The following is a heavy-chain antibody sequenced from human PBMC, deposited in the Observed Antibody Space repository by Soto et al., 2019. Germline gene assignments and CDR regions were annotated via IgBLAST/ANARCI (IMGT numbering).Heavy chain of an antibody. J-gene: IGHJ6*02. CDR3: ARGYYYGSGSGYGMDV. V-gene: IGHV3-33*01. D-gene: IGHD3-10*01. CDR2: IWYDGSNK. CDR1: GFTFSSYG. Sequence: GGSLRLSCAASGFTFSSYGMHWVRQAPGKGLEWVAVIWYDGSNKYYADSVKGRFTISRDNSKNTLYLQMNSLRAEDTAVYYCARGYYYGSGSGYGMDVWGQGTTVNVSS.